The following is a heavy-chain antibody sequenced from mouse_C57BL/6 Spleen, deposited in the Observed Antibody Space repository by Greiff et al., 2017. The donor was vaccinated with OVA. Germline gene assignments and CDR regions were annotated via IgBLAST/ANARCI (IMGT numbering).Heavy chain of an antibody. D-gene: IGHD1-1*01. V-gene: IGHV5-16*01. CDR2: INYDGSST. J-gene: IGHJ2*01. Sequence: EVKLVESEGGLVQPGSSMKLSCTASGFTFSDYYMAWVRQVPEKGLEWVANINYDGSSTYYLDSLKSRFIISRDNAKNILYLQMSSLKSEDTATYYCARGGVVAGFDYWGQGTTLTVSS. CDR3: ARGGVVAGFDY. CDR1: GFTFSDYY.